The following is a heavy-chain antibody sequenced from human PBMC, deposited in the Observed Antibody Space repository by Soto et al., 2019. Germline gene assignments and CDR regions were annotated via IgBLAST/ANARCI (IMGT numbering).Heavy chain of an antibody. V-gene: IGHV1-18*04. CDR1: GYTFTNFG. Sequence: ASVKVSCKASGYTFTNFGITWVRQAPGQGLEWMGWSSGYNGNTNYAQKLQGRVTMTTDTSTSTAYMELRSLRSDDTAVYYCARDGYSGDYQRPYYFDYWGLGTLVTVSS. D-gene: IGHD5-12*01. CDR2: SSGYNGNT. J-gene: IGHJ4*02. CDR3: ARDGYSGDYQRPYYFDY.